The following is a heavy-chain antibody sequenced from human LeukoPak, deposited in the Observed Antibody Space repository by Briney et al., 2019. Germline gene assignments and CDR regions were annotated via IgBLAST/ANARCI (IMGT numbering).Heavy chain of an antibody. CDR2: MNPNSGNT. CDR3: ARAGEYYDFWSGPRGGWFGP. D-gene: IGHD3-3*01. J-gene: IGHJ5*02. CDR1: GHTFTSYD. Sequence: ASVKVSCKASGHTFTSYDINWVRQATGQGLEWMGWMNPNSGNTGYAQKFQGRVTITRNTSISTAYMELSSLRSEDTAVYYCARAGEYYDFWSGPRGGWFGPWGQGTLVTVSS. V-gene: IGHV1-8*03.